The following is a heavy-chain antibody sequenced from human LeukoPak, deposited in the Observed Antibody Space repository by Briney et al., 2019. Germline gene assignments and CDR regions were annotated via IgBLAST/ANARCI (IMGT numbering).Heavy chain of an antibody. D-gene: IGHD3-3*01. CDR1: GYSISSGYY. CDR3: ARGGRYDFWSGYLDY. V-gene: IGHV4-38-2*02. J-gene: IGHJ4*02. CDR2: IYYSGST. Sequence: SEALSLTCTVSGYSISSGYYWGWIRQPPGKGLEWIGSIYYSGSTYYNPSLKSRVTISVDTSKNQFSLKLSSVTAADTAVYYCARGGRYDFWSGYLDYWGQGTLVTVSS.